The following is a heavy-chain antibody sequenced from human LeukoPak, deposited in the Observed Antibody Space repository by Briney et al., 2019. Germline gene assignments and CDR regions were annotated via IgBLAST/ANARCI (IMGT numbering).Heavy chain of an antibody. Sequence: GGSLRLSCAASGFTVSSNYVSWVRQAPGKGLEWVSAIHTSGDTCYADSVKGRFTISRDTSKNTLYLQINSLRVEDTAVYYCIVFGDSNHWGQGTLVAVSS. D-gene: IGHD4-17*01. CDR1: GFTVSSNY. CDR2: IHTSGDT. J-gene: IGHJ5*02. V-gene: IGHV3-53*01. CDR3: IVFGDSNH.